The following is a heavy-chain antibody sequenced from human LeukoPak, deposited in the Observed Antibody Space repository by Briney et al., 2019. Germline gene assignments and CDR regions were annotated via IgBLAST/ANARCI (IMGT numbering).Heavy chain of an antibody. CDR1: GFTFSSYA. CDR2: ISGSGGST. V-gene: IGHV3-23*01. J-gene: IGHJ4*02. Sequence: GGSLRLSCVASGFTFSSYAMSWVRQAPEKGLKWVSDISGSGGSTYYADSVKGRFTISRDNSKNTLYLQMNGLRAEDTAVYYCANPLVVDYSNNNYYWGQGTLVTVSS. D-gene: IGHD4-11*01. CDR3: ANPLVVDYSNNNYY.